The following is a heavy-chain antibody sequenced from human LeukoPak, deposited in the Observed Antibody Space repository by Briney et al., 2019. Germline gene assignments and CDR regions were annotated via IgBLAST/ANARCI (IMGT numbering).Heavy chain of an antibody. CDR1: GGSFSGYY. D-gene: IGHD3-10*01. CDR2: INHSGST. V-gene: IGHV4-34*01. Sequence: PSETLSLTCAVYGGSFSGYYWSWIRQPPGKGLEWIGEINHSGSTNYNPSLKSRVTMSVDTSKNQFSLKLSSVTAADTAVYYCAGFRGLGGFDYWGQGTLVTVSS. J-gene: IGHJ4*02. CDR3: AGFRGLGGFDY.